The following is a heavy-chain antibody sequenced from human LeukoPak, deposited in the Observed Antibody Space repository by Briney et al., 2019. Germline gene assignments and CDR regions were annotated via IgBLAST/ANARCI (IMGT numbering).Heavy chain of an antibody. D-gene: IGHD2-2*01. CDR1: GGSFSGYY. Sequence: PSETLSLTCAVYGGSFSGYYWSWIRQPPGKGLEWIGEINHSGSTNYNPSLKSRVTISVDTSKNQFSLKLSSVTAADTAVYYCARGGENIVVVPAAIYLDYWGQGTLVTVSS. V-gene: IGHV4-34*01. J-gene: IGHJ4*02. CDR2: INHSGST. CDR3: ARGGENIVVVPAAIYLDY.